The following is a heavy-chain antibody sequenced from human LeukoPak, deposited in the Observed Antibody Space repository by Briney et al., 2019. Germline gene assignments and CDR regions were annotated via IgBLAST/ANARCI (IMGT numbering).Heavy chain of an antibody. V-gene: IGHV4-59*01. J-gene: IGHJ5*02. CDR2: IYYSGST. D-gene: IGHD2-2*01. Sequence: PSETLSLTCTVSGGSISNYYWSWIRQPPGKGLEWIGYIYYSGSTNYNPSLKSRVTISVDTSKTQFSLKLSSVTAADTAVYYCARGPPASLGYCSSTSCGWFDPWGQGTLVTVSS. CDR1: GGSISNYY. CDR3: ARGPPASLGYCSSTSCGWFDP.